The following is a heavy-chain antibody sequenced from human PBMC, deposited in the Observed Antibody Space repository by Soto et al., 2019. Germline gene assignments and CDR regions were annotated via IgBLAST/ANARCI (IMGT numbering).Heavy chain of an antibody. J-gene: IGHJ6*02. CDR2: IYYSGST. CDR3: ARAFPGGNYYYGMDV. Sequence: SETLYLTCTVAGGSISSYYGSWIRQPPGKGLEWIGYIYYSGSTNYNPSLKSRVTISVDTSKNQFSLKLSSVTAADTAVYYCARAFPGGNYYYGMDVWGQGTTVTVSS. V-gene: IGHV4-59*01. D-gene: IGHD1-26*01. CDR1: GGSISSYY.